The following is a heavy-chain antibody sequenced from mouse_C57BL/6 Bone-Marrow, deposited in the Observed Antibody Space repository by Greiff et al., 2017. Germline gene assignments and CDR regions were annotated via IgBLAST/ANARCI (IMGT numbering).Heavy chain of an antibody. CDR1: GYTFTSYW. J-gene: IGHJ1*03. V-gene: IGHV1-64*01. CDR3: ASRGYYGSNWYFDV. Sequence: QVQLQQPGAELVKPGASVKLSCKASGYTFTSYWMHWVKQRPGQGLEWIGMIHPNSGSTNYNEKFKSKATLTVDESSSTAYMQLSSLTSEDSAVYYCASRGYYGSNWYFDVWGTGTTVTVSS. D-gene: IGHD1-1*01. CDR2: IHPNSGST.